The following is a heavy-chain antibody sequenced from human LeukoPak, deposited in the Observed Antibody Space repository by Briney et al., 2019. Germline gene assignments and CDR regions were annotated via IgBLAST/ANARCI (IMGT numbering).Heavy chain of an antibody. CDR3: ARVGHYYDSSGYYGP. CDR1: GGTFSSYA. D-gene: IGHD3-22*01. Sequence: SVKVSCKASGGTFSSYAISWVRQAPGQGLEWMGRIIPIFGTANYAQKFQGRVTITTDESTSTAYMELSSLRSEDTAVYYCARVGHYYDSSGYYGPWGQGTLVTVSS. J-gene: IGHJ4*02. V-gene: IGHV1-69*05. CDR2: IIPIFGTA.